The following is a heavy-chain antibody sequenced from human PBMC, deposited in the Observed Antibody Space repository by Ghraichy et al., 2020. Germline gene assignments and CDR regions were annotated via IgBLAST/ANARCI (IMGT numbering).Heavy chain of an antibody. CDR3: AGDPNWRYGY. CDR2: INGGGYST. Sequence: GESLNISCAASGFTFGSVDMNWFRQAPGRGPEWVSNINGGGYSTYYADAVKGRFTISRDNSKNTLFLQMNSLRVEDTAVYYCAGDPNWRYGYCGQGTLVTVSS. CDR1: GFTFGSVD. V-gene: IGHV3-23*01. D-gene: IGHD1-1*01. J-gene: IGHJ4*02.